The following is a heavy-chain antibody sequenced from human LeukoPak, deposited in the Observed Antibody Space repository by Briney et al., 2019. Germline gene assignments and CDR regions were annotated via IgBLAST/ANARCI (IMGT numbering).Heavy chain of an antibody. CDR2: IYSGGST. D-gene: IGHD3-16*01. J-gene: IGHJ1*01. CDR3: ARAGGAGEPQYFQH. CDR1: GFTVSSNY. V-gene: IGHV3-66*01. Sequence: GGSLRLSCAASGFTVSSNYMSWVRQAPGKGLEWVSVIYSGGSTYYADSVKGRFTISRDNSKNTLYLQMNSLRAEDTAVYYCARAGGAGEPQYFQHWGQGTLVTVSS.